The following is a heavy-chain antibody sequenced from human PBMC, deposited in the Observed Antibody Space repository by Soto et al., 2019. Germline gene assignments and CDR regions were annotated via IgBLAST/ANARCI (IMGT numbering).Heavy chain of an antibody. CDR1: GFTFSSYG. J-gene: IGHJ4*02. CDR3: ATPKEGGSDSSGYSPFDY. V-gene: IGHV3-30*03. CDR2: ISYDGSNK. D-gene: IGHD3-22*01. Sequence: GGSLRLSCAASGFTFSSYGMHWVRQAPGKGLEWVAVISYDGSNKYYADSVKGRFTISRDNSKNTLYLQMNSLRAEDTAVYYCATPKEGGSDSSGYSPFDYWGQGTLVTVSS.